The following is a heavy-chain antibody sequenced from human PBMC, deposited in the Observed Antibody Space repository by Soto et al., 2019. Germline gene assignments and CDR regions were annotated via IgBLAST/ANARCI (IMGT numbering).Heavy chain of an antibody. D-gene: IGHD1-26*01. V-gene: IGHV1-18*04. CDR1: CYTFTSDG. CDR3: ARASIYGSYYYFEQ. Sequence: ASVKVSFRASCYTFTSDGITWVRQAPGQGLEWMGWITVNSGNTHYAQKLQGRVTMTTDTSTTTAYMELWSLRSDDTAVYYCARASIYGSYYYFEQWGQGTPVIVSS. J-gene: IGHJ4*02. CDR2: ITVNSGNT.